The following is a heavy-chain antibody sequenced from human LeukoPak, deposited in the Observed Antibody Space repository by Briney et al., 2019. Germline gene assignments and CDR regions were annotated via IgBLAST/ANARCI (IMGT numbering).Heavy chain of an antibody. V-gene: IGHV1-18*01. Sequence: GASVKVSCKASGYTFTSYGISWVRQAPGQGLEWMGWISAYNGNTNCAQKLQGRVTMTTDTSTSTAYMELRSLRSDDTAVYYCARQYYDFWSGYYPLGYWGQGTLVTVSS. CDR1: GYTFTSYG. J-gene: IGHJ4*02. CDR3: ARQYYDFWSGYYPLGY. D-gene: IGHD3-3*01. CDR2: ISAYNGNT.